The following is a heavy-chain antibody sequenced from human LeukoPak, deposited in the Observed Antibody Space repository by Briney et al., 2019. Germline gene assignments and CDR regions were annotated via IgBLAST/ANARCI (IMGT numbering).Heavy chain of an antibody. Sequence: PSETLSPTCTVSGDSISSHYWNWIRQPPGKGLEWIGCVHYSGITYYNPSLKSRVAISVDTSKKQFSLILNSVTAADTAVYYCARDTYDYYFNPWGQGTLVTVYS. V-gene: IGHV4-59*11. CDR2: VHYSGIT. CDR3: ARDTYDYYFNP. CDR1: GDSISSHY. J-gene: IGHJ5*02. D-gene: IGHD5-12*01.